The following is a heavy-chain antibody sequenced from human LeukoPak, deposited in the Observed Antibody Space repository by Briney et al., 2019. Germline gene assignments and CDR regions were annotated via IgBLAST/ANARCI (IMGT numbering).Heavy chain of an antibody. CDR2: IIPIFGIA. CDR3: ARSHPVLYSSSPLDY. Sequence: SVKVSCKASGGTFSSYAISWERQAPGQGLEWMGRIIPIFGIANYAQKFQGRVTITADKSTSTAYMELSSLRSEDTAVYYCARSHPVLYSSSPLDYWGQGTLVTVSS. V-gene: IGHV1-69*04. J-gene: IGHJ4*02. CDR1: GGTFSSYA. D-gene: IGHD6-6*01.